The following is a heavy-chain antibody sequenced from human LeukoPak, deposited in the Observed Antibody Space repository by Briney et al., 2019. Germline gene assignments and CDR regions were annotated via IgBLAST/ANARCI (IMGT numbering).Heavy chain of an antibody. CDR2: IYTSGST. CDR1: GVSVNNYY. V-gene: IGHV4-4*07. D-gene: IGHD2-2*01. CDR3: ARGAHCSSGKCSFFDY. J-gene: IGHJ4*02. Sequence: KSSETLSFTCTGYGVSVNNYYWSWIRQPAGKGLEWIGRIYTSGSTNYKSSLKSRLTMSVDTSKSQLSLNLSSVTAADTAVYYCARGAHCSSGKCSFFDYWGQGTLVTVSS.